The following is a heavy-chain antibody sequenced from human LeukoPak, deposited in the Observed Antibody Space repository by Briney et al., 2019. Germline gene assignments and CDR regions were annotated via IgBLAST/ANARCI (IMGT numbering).Heavy chain of an antibody. Sequence: GGSLRLSCAASGFTFSSYWMHWVRQAPGKGLEWVSYISSSGSTIYYADSLKGRFTISRDNAKNSLYLQMNSLGAEDTAVYYCATLTTYYYESSGDYYFDYWGQGTLVTVSS. CDR1: GFTFSSYW. V-gene: IGHV3-48*04. J-gene: IGHJ4*02. CDR2: ISSSGSTI. D-gene: IGHD3-22*01. CDR3: ATLTTYYYESSGDYYFDY.